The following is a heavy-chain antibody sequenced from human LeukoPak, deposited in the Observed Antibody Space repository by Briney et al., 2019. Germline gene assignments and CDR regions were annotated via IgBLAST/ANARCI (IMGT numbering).Heavy chain of an antibody. J-gene: IGHJ1*01. Sequence: GASVKVSRKASGYAFTGYYIHWVRQAPGQGLEWMGWMNPNSGGTNYAQKFQGRVTMTRDTSISTAYMELSRLRSDDTAVYYCARMMTYYDILTGYYPLEYFQHWGQGTLVTVSS. CDR1: GYAFTGYY. V-gene: IGHV1-2*02. D-gene: IGHD3-9*01. CDR2: MNPNSGGT. CDR3: ARMMTYYDILTGYYPLEYFQH.